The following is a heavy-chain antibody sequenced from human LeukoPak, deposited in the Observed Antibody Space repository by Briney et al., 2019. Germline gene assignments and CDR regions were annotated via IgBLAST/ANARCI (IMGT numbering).Heavy chain of an antibody. CDR1: GYSFTNYA. V-gene: IGHV1-3*03. Sequence: ASVKHSCKASGYSFTNYAMHWVREAPGQRLEWMGWINAGKDNTKYSQDFQGRVTFTRDTSASTAYMELSSLRSEDMAVYYCASGVVPAAMDSYWGQGTLVTVSS. D-gene: IGHD2-2*01. CDR2: INAGKDNT. CDR3: ASGVVPAAMDSY. J-gene: IGHJ4*02.